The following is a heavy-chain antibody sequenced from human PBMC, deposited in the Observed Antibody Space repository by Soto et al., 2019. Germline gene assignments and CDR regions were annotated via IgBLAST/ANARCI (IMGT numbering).Heavy chain of an antibody. CDR3: AHSRCGGDCLQSYSSHYYYGMDV. V-gene: IGHV2-5*02. Sequence: QITLKESGPTLVKPTQTLTLTCTISGFSLSTGGVGVGWIRQPPGKALEWLALIYWDDDKRYSPSLKSRLTITKDTSKTQVVLTMTTMDPVDTATYYCAHSRCGGDCLQSYSSHYYYGMDVWGQGTTVTVSS. J-gene: IGHJ6*02. CDR2: IYWDDDK. CDR1: GFSLSTGGVG. D-gene: IGHD2-21*02.